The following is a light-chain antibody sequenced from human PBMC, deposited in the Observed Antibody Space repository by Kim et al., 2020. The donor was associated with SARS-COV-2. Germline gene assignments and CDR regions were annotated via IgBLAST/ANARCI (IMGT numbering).Light chain of an antibody. V-gene: IGLV3-19*01. CDR3: NSRDSSGNHLV. Sequence: LGQTVRIPGQGDRLISYYASWYQQKPGQAPVLVIYGKNNRPSGIPDRFSGSSSGNTASLTITGAQAEDEADYYCNSRDSSGNHLVFGGGTQLTVL. CDR1: RLISYY. CDR2: GKN. J-gene: IGLJ2*01.